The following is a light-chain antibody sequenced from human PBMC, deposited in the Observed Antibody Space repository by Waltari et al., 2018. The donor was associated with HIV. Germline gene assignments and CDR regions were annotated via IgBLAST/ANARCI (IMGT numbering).Light chain of an antibody. V-gene: IGLV1-47*01. J-gene: IGLJ3*02. CDR3: AAWDDSLSGWV. Sequence: QSVLTQPPSASGTPGQRVTISCSGSSSNIGSNYIYWYQQLPGTAPKLLIYRNNQRPPGVPDRFSGSKSGTSASLAISWLRSEDEADYSCAAWDDSLSGWVFGGGTKLTVL. CDR1: SSNIGSNY. CDR2: RNN.